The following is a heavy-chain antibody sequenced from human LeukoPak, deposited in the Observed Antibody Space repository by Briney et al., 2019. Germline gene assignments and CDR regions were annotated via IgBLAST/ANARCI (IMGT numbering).Heavy chain of an antibody. J-gene: IGHJ5*02. V-gene: IGHV4-59*01. Sequence: SETLSLTCTVSGGSISSYYWSWIRQPPGKGLEWIGYFYYSGSTNYNPSLKSRVTISVDTSKNQFSLKLSSVTAADTAVYYCARVDSSGYYYSNWFDPWGQGTLVTVSS. D-gene: IGHD3-22*01. CDR1: GGSISSYY. CDR3: ARVDSSGYYYSNWFDP. CDR2: FYYSGST.